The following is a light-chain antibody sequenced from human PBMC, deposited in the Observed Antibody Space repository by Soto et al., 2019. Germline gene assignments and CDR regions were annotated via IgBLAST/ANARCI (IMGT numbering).Light chain of an antibody. V-gene: IGLV2-11*01. CDR1: SSDVGGYNY. J-gene: IGLJ1*01. CDR3: CSYAGSYTFV. CDR2: DVS. Sequence: QSVLTQPRSVSGSPGQSVTISCTGTSSDVGGYNYVSWYQQHPGKAPKLMIYDVSKRPSGVPDRFSGSKSGNTASLTISGLQAGDEADYYCCSYAGSYTFVFGTG.